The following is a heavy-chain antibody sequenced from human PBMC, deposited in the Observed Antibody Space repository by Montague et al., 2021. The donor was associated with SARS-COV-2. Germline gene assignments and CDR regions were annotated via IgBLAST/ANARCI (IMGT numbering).Heavy chain of an antibody. V-gene: IGHV4-61*02. CDR2: IYSSGST. Sequence: TLSLTCTVSGGSIRSGSYYWSWIRQPAGKGLEWIGRIYSSGSTNYNPSLKSRVTMSVDTSKNQFSLKVSSVTAADTAVYYCARGYGDDSYYYGLDIWGQGTTVTVSS. D-gene: IGHD4-17*01. CDR3: ARGYGDDSYYYGLDI. J-gene: IGHJ6*02. CDR1: GGSIRSGSYY.